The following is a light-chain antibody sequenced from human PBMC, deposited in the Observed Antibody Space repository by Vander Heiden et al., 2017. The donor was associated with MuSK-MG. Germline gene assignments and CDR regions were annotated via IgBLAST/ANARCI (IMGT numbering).Light chain of an antibody. V-gene: IGLV2-14*03. J-gene: IGLJ2*01. CDR2: DVN. CDR1: SSDVGAYDF. Sequence: QSALTQPASVSGSPGQSITISCTGTSSDVGAYDFVSWYQQRPGKAPTLMIYDVNNRPSGLSNRFSGSKSGNTASLTISGLQAEDEADYCCTSYTSSSTVIFGGGTKLTVL. CDR3: TSYTSSSTVI.